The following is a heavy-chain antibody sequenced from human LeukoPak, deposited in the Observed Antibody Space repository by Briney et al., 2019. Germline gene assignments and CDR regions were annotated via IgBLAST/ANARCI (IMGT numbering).Heavy chain of an antibody. V-gene: IGHV3-48*03. J-gene: IGHJ4*02. CDR2: ISSSGGTI. CDR1: GFTFSSYE. Sequence: GGSLRLSCAASGFTFSSYEMNWVRQAPGKGLEWVSYISSSGGTIYYADSVKGRFTISRDNAKNSLYLQMNSLRAEDTAVYYCAKEPAPGVGWGQGALVTVSS. CDR3: AKEPAPGVG. D-gene: IGHD1-26*01.